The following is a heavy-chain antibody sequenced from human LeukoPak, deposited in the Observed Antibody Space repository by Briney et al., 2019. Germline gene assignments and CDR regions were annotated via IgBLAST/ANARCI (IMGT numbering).Heavy chain of an antibody. J-gene: IGHJ4*02. D-gene: IGHD2-2*02. CDR3: AKLSPQYCSSTNCYIDY. Sequence: SVKVSCKASGGTFSNYAFSWVRQAPGQGLEWMGGIIPIFGTANYAQKFQGRVTITADESTSTAYKELSSLRSEDTAVYYCAKLSPQYCSSTNCYIDYWGQGTLVTVSS. CDR1: GGTFSNYA. V-gene: IGHV1-69*13. CDR2: IIPIFGTA.